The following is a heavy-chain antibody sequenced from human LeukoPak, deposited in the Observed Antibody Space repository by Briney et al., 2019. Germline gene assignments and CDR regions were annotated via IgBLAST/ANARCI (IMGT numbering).Heavy chain of an antibody. Sequence: GASVKVSCKASGYSFTSYYMHWVRQAPGQGLEWMGLINPSGSSTTYAQKFQGRVSMTRDMFTSTDYMELTSLTSDDTAVYYCAKLRSWYTNWFDPWGQGTLVTVSS. V-gene: IGHV1-46*01. J-gene: IGHJ5*02. CDR2: INPSGSST. CDR3: AKLRSWYTNWFDP. CDR1: GYSFTSYY. D-gene: IGHD6-13*01.